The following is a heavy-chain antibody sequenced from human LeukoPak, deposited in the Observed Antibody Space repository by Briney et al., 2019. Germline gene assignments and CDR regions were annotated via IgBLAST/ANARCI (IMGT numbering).Heavy chain of an antibody. D-gene: IGHD3-9*01. J-gene: IGHJ4*02. CDR3: ARDQYDILTGYYPERGYYFDY. Sequence: SSETLSLTCTVSGGSISSGDYYWSWIRQPPGKGLEWIGYIYYSGSTYYNPSLKSRVTISVDTSKNQFSLKLSSVTAADTAVYYCARDQYDILTGYYPERGYYFDYWGQGTLVTVSS. V-gene: IGHV4-30-4*01. CDR1: GGSISSGDYY. CDR2: IYYSGST.